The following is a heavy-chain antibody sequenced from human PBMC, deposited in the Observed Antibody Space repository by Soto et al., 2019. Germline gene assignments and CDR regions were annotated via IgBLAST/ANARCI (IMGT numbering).Heavy chain of an antibody. V-gene: IGHV1-18*01. J-gene: IGHJ4*02. D-gene: IGHD4-4*01. Sequence: QVQMVQSANEVKRPGASVKVSCKASGYTFTTYGISWVRQAPGQGLEWMGWISAYYGDTKYAPKVQGRVTLTRDISTNTAYMELRSLRSDDTAMYFYVRESEPMTTIIKLAYWGQGTLVTVSS. CDR1: GYTFTTYG. CDR3: VRESEPMTTIIKLAY. CDR2: ISAYYGDT.